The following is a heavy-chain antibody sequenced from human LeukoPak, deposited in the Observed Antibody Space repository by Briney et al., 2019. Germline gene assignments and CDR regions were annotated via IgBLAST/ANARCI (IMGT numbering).Heavy chain of an antibody. CDR3: ARSTIFGVVITPPYFNY. D-gene: IGHD3-3*01. CDR1: GGTFSSYA. J-gene: IGHJ4*02. Sequence: SVKVSCKASGGTFSSYAISWVRQAPGQGLEWMGGIIPIFGTANYAQKFQGRVTITADESTSTAYMELSSLRSEDTAVYYCARSTIFGVVITPPYFNYWGQGTLVTVSS. V-gene: IGHV1-69*13. CDR2: IIPIFGTA.